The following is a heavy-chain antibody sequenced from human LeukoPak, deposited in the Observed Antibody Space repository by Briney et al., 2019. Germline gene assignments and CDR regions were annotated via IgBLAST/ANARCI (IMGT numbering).Heavy chain of an antibody. V-gene: IGHV3-21*01. D-gene: IGHD1-1*01. J-gene: IGHJ3*02. CDR2: ISSSSYI. Sequence: GGSLRLSCAASGFTFSSYSMNWVRQAPGKGLEWVSSISSSSYIYYADPVKGRFTISRDNAKNSLYLQMNSLRAEDTAVYYCARDGTADAFDIWGQGTMVTVSS. CDR3: ARDGTADAFDI. CDR1: GFTFSSYS.